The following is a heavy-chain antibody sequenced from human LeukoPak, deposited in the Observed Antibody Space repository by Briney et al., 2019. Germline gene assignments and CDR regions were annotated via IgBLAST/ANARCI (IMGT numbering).Heavy chain of an antibody. CDR3: ARHWFAVAVHFDY. CDR1: GFSFSAYW. CDR2: INQDGSEK. Sequence: GGSLRLSCAVSGFSFSAYWMNWVRRAPGKGLEWVANINQDGSEKHYVDSVKGRFTISRDNAKNSLYLQMNSLRAEDTAVYYCARHWFAVAVHFDYWGQGTLVTVSS. V-gene: IGHV3-7*01. J-gene: IGHJ4*02. D-gene: IGHD6-19*01.